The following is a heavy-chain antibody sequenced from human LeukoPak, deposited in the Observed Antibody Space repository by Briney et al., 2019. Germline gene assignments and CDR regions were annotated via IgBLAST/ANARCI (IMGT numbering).Heavy chain of an antibody. Sequence: GGSLRLSCAASGFTFSSYWMSWVRQAPGKGLEWVANIKQDGSEKYYVDSVKGRFTISRDNAKNSLYLQMNSLRAEDTAVYYCARNVGSSGGYYYGMDVWGQGTTVTVSS. J-gene: IGHJ6*02. V-gene: IGHV3-7*01. CDR2: IKQDGSEK. CDR1: GFTFSSYW. CDR3: ARNVGSSGGYYYGMDV. D-gene: IGHD2-15*01.